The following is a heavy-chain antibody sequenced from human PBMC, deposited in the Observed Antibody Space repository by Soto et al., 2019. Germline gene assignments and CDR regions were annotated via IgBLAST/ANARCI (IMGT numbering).Heavy chain of an antibody. V-gene: IGHV4-59*01. J-gene: IGHJ4*02. CDR2: LYHTGRS. Sequence: PSETLSLTCSVSGGSLSGFPWIWIRQPPGKGLEWVGYLYHTGRSNYNPSLKSRLTISLDMSRNQFSLQLTSVTAADTALYYCARVSNEYGGNGAFDYWGLGTPVTVSS. D-gene: IGHD4-17*01. CDR3: ARVSNEYGGNGAFDY. CDR1: GGSLSGFP.